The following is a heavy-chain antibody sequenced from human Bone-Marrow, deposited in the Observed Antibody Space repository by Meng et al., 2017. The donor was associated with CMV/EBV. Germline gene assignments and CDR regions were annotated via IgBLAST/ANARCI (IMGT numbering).Heavy chain of an antibody. CDR3: ARRWVGGDFHY. CDR2: IYYSGST. D-gene: IGHD2-21*01. V-gene: IGHV4-59*01. Sequence: GSLRLSCTVSGGSISSYYWSWIRQPPGKGLEWIGYIYYSGSTNYNPSLKSRVTISVDTSKNQFSLKLSSVTAADTAVYYCARRWVGGDFHYWGQGTLVTVSS. J-gene: IGHJ4*02. CDR1: GGSISSYY.